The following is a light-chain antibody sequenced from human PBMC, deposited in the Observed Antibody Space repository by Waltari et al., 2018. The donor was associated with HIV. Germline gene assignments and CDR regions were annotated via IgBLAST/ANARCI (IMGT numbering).Light chain of an antibody. CDR2: GAA. CDR1: QTINGN. V-gene: IGKV1-39*01. J-gene: IGKJ5*01. Sequence: DIQMTQSPSSLSASVGDRVTITCRASQTINGNLNWYQQIPGKAPKLLIFGAATLQTGVPERFSGSGSGTHFTLTVTSLQPEDFATYFCQQTYRLPQTFGQGTRVDIK. CDR3: QQTYRLPQT.